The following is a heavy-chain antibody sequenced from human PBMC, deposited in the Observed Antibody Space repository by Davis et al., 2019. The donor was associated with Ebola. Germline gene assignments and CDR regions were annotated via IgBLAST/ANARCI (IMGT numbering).Heavy chain of an antibody. D-gene: IGHD4-11*01. CDR2: IRSKANSYAT. CDR1: GFTFSGSA. J-gene: IGHJ4*02. Sequence: PGGSLRLSCAASGFTFSGSAMHWVRQASGKGLEWVGRIRSKANSYATAYAASVKGRFTIARDDSKNTAYLQMNSLKTEDTAVYFCTNTLGTTDYWGQGTLVTVSS. CDR3: TNTLGTTDY. V-gene: IGHV3-73*01.